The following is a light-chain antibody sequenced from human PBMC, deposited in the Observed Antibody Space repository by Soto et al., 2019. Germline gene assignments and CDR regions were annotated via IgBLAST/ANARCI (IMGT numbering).Light chain of an antibody. CDR2: EVS. V-gene: IGLV2-8*01. Sequence: QSALTQPPSASGSPGQSVTISCTGTSSDVGDNYVSWYQQHLAKAPKLIIYEVSQRPSGVPDRFSGSKSGNTASLTVSGLQTEDEADYYCSAYAGSNNFVFGSGTKLTVL. CDR1: SSDVGDNY. CDR3: SAYAGSNNFV. J-gene: IGLJ1*01.